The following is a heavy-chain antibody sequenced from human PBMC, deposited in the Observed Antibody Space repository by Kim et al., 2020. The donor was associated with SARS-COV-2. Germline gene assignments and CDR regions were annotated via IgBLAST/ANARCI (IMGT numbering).Heavy chain of an antibody. CDR2: ISSSSSYI. D-gene: IGHD3-10*01. V-gene: IGHV3-21*01. CDR3: ARVGLWFGEFSYDY. Sequence: GGSLRLSCAASGFTFSSYSMHWVRQAPGKGLEWVSSISSSSSYIYYADSVKGRFTISRDNTKNSLYLQMNSLRAEDTAVYYCARVGLWFGEFSYDYWGKGPRSTVPS. J-gene: IGHJ4*02. CDR1: GFTFSSYS.